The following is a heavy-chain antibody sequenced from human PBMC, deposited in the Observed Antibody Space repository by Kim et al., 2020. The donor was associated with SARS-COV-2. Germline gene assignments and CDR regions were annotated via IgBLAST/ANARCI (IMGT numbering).Heavy chain of an antibody. Sequence: SETLSLTCTVSGGSVSSGSYYWSWIRQPPGKGLEWIGYIYYSGSTNYNPSLKSRVTISVDTSKNQFSLKLSSVTAADTAVYYCARELGLGGGDLFGYWGQGTLVTVSS. D-gene: IGHD2-21*02. V-gene: IGHV4-61*01. CDR3: ARELGLGGGDLFGY. CDR1: GGSVSSGSYY. CDR2: IYYSGST. J-gene: IGHJ4*02.